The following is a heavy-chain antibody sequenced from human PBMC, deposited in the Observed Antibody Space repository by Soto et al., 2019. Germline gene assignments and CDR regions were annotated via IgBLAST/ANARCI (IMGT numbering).Heavy chain of an antibody. D-gene: IGHD6-6*01. V-gene: IGHV1-69*01. CDR2: IIPIFGTA. CDR3: ASPEYSSLSELDYYYGMDV. Sequence: QVQLVQSGAEVKKPGSSVKVSCKASGGTFSSYAISWVRQAPGQGLEWMGGIIPIFGTANYAQKFQGRVTITADESTSTAYMELSSLRSEDTAVYYCASPEYSSLSELDYYYGMDVWGQGTTVTVSS. CDR1: GGTFSSYA. J-gene: IGHJ6*02.